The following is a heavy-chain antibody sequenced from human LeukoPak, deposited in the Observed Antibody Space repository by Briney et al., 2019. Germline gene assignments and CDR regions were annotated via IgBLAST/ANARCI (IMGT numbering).Heavy chain of an antibody. V-gene: IGHV1-2*02. CDR3: VRDGAMDV. Sequence: ASVKVSCKASGYTFIGYYMHWVRQAPGQGLEWMGWINPNNGATNNAQKFQGRVTMTRYTSISIVYMELSRLTSDDTAVYYCVRDGAMDVWGQGTTVTVSS. CDR2: INPNNGAT. J-gene: IGHJ6*02. CDR1: GYTFIGYY.